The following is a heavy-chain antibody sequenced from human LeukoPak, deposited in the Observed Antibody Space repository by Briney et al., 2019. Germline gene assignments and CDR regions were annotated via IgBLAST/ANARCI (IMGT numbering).Heavy chain of an antibody. CDR1: GFTFSSYA. J-gene: IGHJ3*02. D-gene: IGHD2-15*01. CDR3: AKSKGWWERTRAPAFDI. CDR2: ISGSGGST. V-gene: IGHV3-23*01. Sequence: PGGSLRLSCAASGFTFSSYAMSWVRPAPGKGLEWVSAISGSGGSTYNADSVKGRFTMSRDNSKNTLYLQMNSRRAEDTAVYYCAKSKGWWERTRAPAFDIWGQGTLVTVSS.